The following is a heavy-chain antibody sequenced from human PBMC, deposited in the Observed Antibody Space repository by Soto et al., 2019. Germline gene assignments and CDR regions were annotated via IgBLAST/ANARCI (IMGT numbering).Heavy chain of an antibody. CDR1: GYTFTSYD. D-gene: IGHD1-1*01. J-gene: IGHJ6*02. CDR2: MNPNSGNT. V-gene: IGHV1-8*01. Sequence: QVQLVQSGAEVKKPGASVKVSCKASGYTFTSYDINWVRQATGQGLEWMGWMNPNSGNTGYAQKFQGRVTMTRNTSMRTAYMAVSRLRSEDTAVCACARECAGTTSMDVWALGSTSTVSS. CDR3: ARECAGTTSMDV.